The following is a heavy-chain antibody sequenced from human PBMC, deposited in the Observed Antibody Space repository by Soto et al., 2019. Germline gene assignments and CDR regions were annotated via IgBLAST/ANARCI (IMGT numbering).Heavy chain of an antibody. V-gene: IGHV4-38-2*02. CDR1: GYSISSGYY. CDR3: ARDNRGTFDY. J-gene: IGHJ4*02. CDR2: IYHSGST. D-gene: IGHD7-27*01. Sequence: SETLSLTCAVSGYSISSGYYWGWIRQPPGKGLEWIGSIYHSGSTYYNPSLKSRVTISVDTSKNQFSLKLSSVTAADTAVYYCARDNRGTFDYWGQGALVTVSS.